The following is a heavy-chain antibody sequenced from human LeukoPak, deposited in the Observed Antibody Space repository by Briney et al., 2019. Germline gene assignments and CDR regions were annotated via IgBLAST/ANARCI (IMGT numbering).Heavy chain of an antibody. CDR3: ARSREDFWSRYYDY. D-gene: IGHD3-3*01. CDR2: IYYSGST. Sequence: ASETLSLTCTVSGVSISSYYWSWIRQPPGKGLEWIGYIYYSGSTNYNPSLKSRVTISVDTSKNHFSLKLSSVTAADTAVYYCARSREDFWSRYYDYWGQGTLVTVSS. J-gene: IGHJ4*02. V-gene: IGHV4-59*01. CDR1: GVSISSYY.